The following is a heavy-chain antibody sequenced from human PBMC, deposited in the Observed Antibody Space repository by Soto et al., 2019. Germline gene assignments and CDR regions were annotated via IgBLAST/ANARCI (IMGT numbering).Heavy chain of an antibody. D-gene: IGHD2-21*02. CDR2: ISAYNGNT. CDR1: GYTFTSYD. Sequence: ASVKVSCKASGYTFTSYDINWVRQATGQGLEWMGWISAYNGNTNYAQKLQGRVTMTTDTSTSTAYMELRSLRSDDTAVYYCAIVYGGNSGWYFDLWGRGTLVTVSS. CDR3: AIVYGGNSGWYFDL. V-gene: IGHV1-18*01. J-gene: IGHJ2*01.